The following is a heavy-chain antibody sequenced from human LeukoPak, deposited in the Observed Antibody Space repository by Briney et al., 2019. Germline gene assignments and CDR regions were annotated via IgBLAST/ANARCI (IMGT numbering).Heavy chain of an antibody. V-gene: IGHV3-7*01. Sequence: GGSLRLSCAASGFTFSDYYMSWIRQAPGKGLEWMANIKQDGSEKYYVDPVKGRFTISRDNAKNSLYLQMNSLRAEDTAVYYCVRDRYDILTGYNDAFDIWGQGTMVTVSS. CDR2: IKQDGSEK. J-gene: IGHJ3*02. CDR3: VRDRYDILTGYNDAFDI. CDR1: GFTFSDYY. D-gene: IGHD3-9*01.